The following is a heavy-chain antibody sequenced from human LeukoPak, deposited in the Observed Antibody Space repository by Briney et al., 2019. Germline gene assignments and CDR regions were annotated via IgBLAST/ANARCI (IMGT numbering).Heavy chain of an antibody. D-gene: IGHD6-13*01. CDR1: GGSFSGYY. J-gene: IGHJ4*02. Sequence: SETLSLTCAVYGGSFSGYYWSWIRQPPGKGLEWIGEINHSGSTNYNPSLKGRVTISVDTSKNQFSLKLSSVTAADTAVYYCARARGIAAALLKPLEYWGQGTLVTVSS. V-gene: IGHV4-34*01. CDR3: ARARGIAAALLKPLEY. CDR2: INHSGST.